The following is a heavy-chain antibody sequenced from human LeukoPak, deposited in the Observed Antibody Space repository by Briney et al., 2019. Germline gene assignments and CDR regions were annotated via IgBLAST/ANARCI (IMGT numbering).Heavy chain of an antibody. CDR2: IYTSGST. CDR3: ARESGMSGTNWGWGGDAFDI. Sequence: SETLSLTCTVSGGSISTYYWSWIRQPAGKGLEWIGRIYTSGSTNYNPSLKSRVTISVDTSKNQFSLKLSSVTAADTAVYYCARESGMSGTNWGWGGDAFDIWGQGTMVTVSS. CDR1: GGSISTYY. D-gene: IGHD7-27*01. V-gene: IGHV4-4*07. J-gene: IGHJ3*02.